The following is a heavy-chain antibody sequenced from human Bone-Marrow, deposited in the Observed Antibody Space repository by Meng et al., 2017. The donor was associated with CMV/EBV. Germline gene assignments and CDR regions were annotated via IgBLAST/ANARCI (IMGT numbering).Heavy chain of an antibody. CDR3: AKDEGSYYFDY. CDR1: GFTFSSYG. J-gene: IGHJ4*02. Sequence: GESLKISCAASGFTFSSYGMHWVRQAPGKGLEWVAVIWYDGSNKYYADSVKGRFTISRDNSKNTLCLQMNSLRAEDTAVYYCAKDEGSYYFDYWGQGNLVNFAS. V-gene: IGHV3-33*06. CDR2: IWYDGSNK. D-gene: IGHD1-26*01.